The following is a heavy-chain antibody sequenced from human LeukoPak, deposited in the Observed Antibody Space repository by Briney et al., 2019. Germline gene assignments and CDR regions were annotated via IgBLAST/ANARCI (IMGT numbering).Heavy chain of an antibody. D-gene: IGHD3-3*01. CDR2: ISSSSNYI. CDR1: GFTFSSYA. V-gene: IGHV3-21*01. Sequence: GGSLRLSCAASGFTFSSYAMSWVRQAPGKGLAWVSSISSSSNYIYYADSVKGRFTISRDNAKNSLYLQMNSLRAEDTAVYYCARDRITIFGVVESWGQGTLVTVSS. J-gene: IGHJ4*02. CDR3: ARDRITIFGVVES.